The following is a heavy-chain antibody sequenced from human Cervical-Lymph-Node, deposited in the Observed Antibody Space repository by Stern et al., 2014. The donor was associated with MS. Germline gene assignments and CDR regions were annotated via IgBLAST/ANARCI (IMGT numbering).Heavy chain of an antibody. CDR3: ARDPTRYGVYDGVFDL. CDR1: GYTFTSQY. Sequence: VHLVESGAEVKKPGASVKISCKASGYTFTSQYIHWLRQAPGQGLEWMGIVNPGTGAKSYAQKFQDRVTMTGDTSTSTVYMDLSSLTSEDTAVYFCARDPTRYGVYDGVFDLWGQGTMVTVSS. D-gene: IGHD5/OR15-5a*01. CDR2: VNPGTGAK. J-gene: IGHJ3*01. V-gene: IGHV1-46*03.